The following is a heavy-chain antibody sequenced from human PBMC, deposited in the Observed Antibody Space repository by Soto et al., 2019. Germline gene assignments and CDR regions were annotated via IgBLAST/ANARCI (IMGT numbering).Heavy chain of an antibody. CDR2: ISDSGST. J-gene: IGHJ4*02. V-gene: IGHV3-23*01. CDR3: AKDKGGRYCSRTSCLYSFDY. D-gene: IGHD2-2*01. CDR1: GFTFSTYA. Sequence: EVQLLESGGGLVQPGGSLRLSCTASGFTFSTYAMSWVRQAPGKGLEWVSTISDSGSTYYADSVKGRFTISRDNSKNTLYREMNRLRAEDTAVYYCAKDKGGRYCSRTSCLYSFDYWGQGTLVTVSS.